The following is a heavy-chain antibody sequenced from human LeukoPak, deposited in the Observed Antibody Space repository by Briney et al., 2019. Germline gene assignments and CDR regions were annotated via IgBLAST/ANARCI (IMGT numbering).Heavy chain of an antibody. Sequence: PSETLSLTCTVSGGSISSYYWSWIRQPPGKGLEWIGYIYYSGSTSYNPSLKSRVTISVDTSKNQFSLKLSSVTAADTAVYYCARVLLGWFDPWGQGTLVTVSS. V-gene: IGHV4-59*01. CDR3: ARVLLGWFDP. D-gene: IGHD3-10*01. J-gene: IGHJ5*02. CDR2: IYYSGST. CDR1: GGSISSYY.